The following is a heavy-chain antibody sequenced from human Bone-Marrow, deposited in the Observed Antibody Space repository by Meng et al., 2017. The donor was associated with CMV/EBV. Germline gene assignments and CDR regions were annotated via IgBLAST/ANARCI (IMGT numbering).Heavy chain of an antibody. CDR1: GFTFGDYP. V-gene: IGHV3-49*04. J-gene: IGHJ4*02. CDR3: ASGSSDLSGDY. Sequence: GESLKISCRVSGFTFGDYPMSWVRQAPGKGLEWVGFIRSKAYGGTTEYAASVKGRFTISRDDSKSIAYLQMNSLKTEDSAVYYCASGSSDLSGDYWGQGTLVTVSS. CDR2: IRSKAYGGTT. D-gene: IGHD2-15*01.